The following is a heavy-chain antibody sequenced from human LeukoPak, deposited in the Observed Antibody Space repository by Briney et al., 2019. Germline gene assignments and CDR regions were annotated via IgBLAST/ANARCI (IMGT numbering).Heavy chain of an antibody. J-gene: IGHJ4*02. V-gene: IGHV3-30*02. CDR1: GFTFSSYG. D-gene: IGHD6-13*01. Sequence: GGSLRLSCAASGFTFSSYGMPWVRQAPGPRLKWVAFIRDAGSIKYSADSVQGRFTISCDNSQTTLYLQLNSLRAEATAVYYCAKGGVLYISSSWTDFPYCDYWGQGTLVTVSS. CDR2: IRDAGSIK. CDR3: AKGGVLYISSSWTDFPYCDY.